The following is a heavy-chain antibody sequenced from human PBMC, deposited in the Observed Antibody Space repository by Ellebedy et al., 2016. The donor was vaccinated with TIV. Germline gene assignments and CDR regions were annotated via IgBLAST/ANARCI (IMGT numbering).Heavy chain of an antibody. D-gene: IGHD5/OR15-5a*01. J-gene: IGHJ5*02. Sequence: GESLKISXAASGFTFSDYYMTWIRQAPGKGLEYISYITNSGSYMNYADSVKGRFSISRDNAKNSLYLQMNSLSAEDTAVYYCARTCLDTHCSWGQGTLVTVSS. CDR1: GFTFSDYY. CDR2: ITNSGSYM. V-gene: IGHV3-11*01. CDR3: ARTCLDTHCS.